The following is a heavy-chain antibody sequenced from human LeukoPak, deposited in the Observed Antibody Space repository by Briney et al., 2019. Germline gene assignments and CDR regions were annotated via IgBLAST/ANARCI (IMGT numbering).Heavy chain of an antibody. CDR1: GFTFSSYG. Sequence: PGGSLRLSCAASGFTFSSYGMSWVRQAPGKGLEWVSAIGGSGYTTYYADSVKGRLTISRDNSKNTLYLQMNSLRADDTAVYYCAKLVGATVYWGQGTLVTVSS. V-gene: IGHV3-23*01. D-gene: IGHD1-26*01. CDR2: IGGSGYTT. J-gene: IGHJ4*02. CDR3: AKLVGATVY.